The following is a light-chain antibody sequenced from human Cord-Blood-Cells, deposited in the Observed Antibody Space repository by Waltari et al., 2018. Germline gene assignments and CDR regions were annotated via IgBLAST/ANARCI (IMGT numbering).Light chain of an antibody. J-gene: IGKJ1*01. V-gene: IGKV3-15*01. CDR2: GAS. CDR3: QQYNNWPPLT. CDR1: QSVSSN. Sequence: EIVMTQSPATLSVSPGERATLSCRASQSVSSNLAWYQQKPGQAPRLLIYGASTRATGIPARFSGSGSGTEFTLTIRSLQSEDFAVYYWQQYNNWPPLTFGQGTKVEIK.